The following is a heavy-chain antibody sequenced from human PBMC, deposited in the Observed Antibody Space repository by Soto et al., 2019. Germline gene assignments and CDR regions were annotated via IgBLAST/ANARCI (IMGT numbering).Heavy chain of an antibody. Sequence: GGSLRLSCAASGFTFSSYSMNWVRQAPGKGLEWVSSISSSSYIYYADSVKGRFTISRDNAKNSLYLQMNSLRAEDTAVYYCARKYYYDSGGYSDYWGQGTLVTVSS. CDR2: ISSSSYI. CDR3: ARKYYYDSGGYSDY. D-gene: IGHD3-22*01. J-gene: IGHJ4*02. CDR1: GFTFSSYS. V-gene: IGHV3-21*01.